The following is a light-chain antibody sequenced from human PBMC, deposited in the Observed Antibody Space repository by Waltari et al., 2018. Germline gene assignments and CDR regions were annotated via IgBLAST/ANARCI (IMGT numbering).Light chain of an antibody. CDR3: QSYDSSLSGSV. J-gene: IGLJ2*01. CDR2: GNN. Sequence: QSVLTQPPSVSGAPGQRATISCTGSSSSIGAGYEVNWYQQLPGTAPKLLIYGNNNGPAGCPDRVAGSKSGTSASLAITGLQAEDEADYYCQSYDSSLSGSVFGGGTILTVL. V-gene: IGLV1-40*01. CDR1: SSSIGAGYE.